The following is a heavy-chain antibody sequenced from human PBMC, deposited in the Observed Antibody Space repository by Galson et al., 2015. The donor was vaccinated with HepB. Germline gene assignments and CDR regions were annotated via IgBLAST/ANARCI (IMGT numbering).Heavy chain of an antibody. CDR1: GGTFISST. Sequence: SVKVSCKAPGGTFISSTLSGVRKAPGQGLEWMGRIIPILGIANYAQKFQGRVTITADKSTSTAYMELSSLRSEDTAVYYCASETAYCGGDCPELVWGQGTTVTVSS. D-gene: IGHD2-21*02. J-gene: IGHJ6*02. V-gene: IGHV1-69*02. CDR2: IIPILGIA. CDR3: ASETAYCGGDCPELV.